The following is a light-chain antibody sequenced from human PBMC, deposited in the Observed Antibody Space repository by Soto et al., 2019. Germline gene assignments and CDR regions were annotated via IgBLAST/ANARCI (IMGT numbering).Light chain of an antibody. CDR3: QQADTFPIT. J-gene: IGKJ5*01. CDR1: QSVSSY. V-gene: IGKV3-11*01. CDR2: DAS. Sequence: IVLTKSPATLSLSPGKRATLSCRASQSVSSYLAWYQQKPGQAPRLLIYDASNRATGIPARFSGSGFGTDFTLTISSLQPEDSAIYYCQQADTFPITFGQGGLLEIK.